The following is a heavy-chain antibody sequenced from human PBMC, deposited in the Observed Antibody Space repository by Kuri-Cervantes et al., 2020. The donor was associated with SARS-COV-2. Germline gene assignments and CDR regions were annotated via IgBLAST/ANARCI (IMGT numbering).Heavy chain of an antibody. CDR1: GFSLTTSGMC. V-gene: IGHV2-70*11. CDR2: IDWDDDK. CDR3: VRIRAATVIADY. D-gene: IGHD4-11*01. Sequence: SGPTLVKPTQTLTLTCTFSGFSLTTSGMCVAWIRQPPGKALEWLARIDWDDDKYYKTSLNTRLSISKDTSKDQVVLTMTNMDPVYTATYYCVRIRAATVIADYWGQGTLVTVSS. J-gene: IGHJ4*02.